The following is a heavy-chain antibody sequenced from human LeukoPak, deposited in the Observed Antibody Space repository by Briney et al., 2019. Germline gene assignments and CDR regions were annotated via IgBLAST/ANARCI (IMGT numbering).Heavy chain of an antibody. Sequence: GGSLRLSCAASGFTFSSFSMSWVRQAPGKGLEWVSSISTSSIYIYYADSVKGRFTISRDNAKKSLYLQMKSLRAEDTAVYYCARHLSGVTGYSYGRGIDYWGQGTLVTVSS. V-gene: IGHV3-21*01. CDR1: GFTFSSFS. CDR2: ISTSSIYI. CDR3: ARHLSGVTGYSYGRGIDY. J-gene: IGHJ4*02. D-gene: IGHD5-18*01.